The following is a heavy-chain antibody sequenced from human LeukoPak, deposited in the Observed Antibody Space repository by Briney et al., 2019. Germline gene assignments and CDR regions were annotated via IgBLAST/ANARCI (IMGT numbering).Heavy chain of an antibody. CDR1: GFTFSSYA. D-gene: IGHD3-10*01. CDR2: ISASGDGS. J-gene: IGHJ4*02. Sequence: GGSLRLSCAASGFTFSSYAINWVRQAPGKGLEWVSSISASGDGSYYALSVKGRFTISRDNSKSTLYLQMNSLRAEDSAVYYCAKDRFYGSGSYTFDSWGQGTLVTVSS. CDR3: AKDRFYGSGSYTFDS. V-gene: IGHV3-23*01.